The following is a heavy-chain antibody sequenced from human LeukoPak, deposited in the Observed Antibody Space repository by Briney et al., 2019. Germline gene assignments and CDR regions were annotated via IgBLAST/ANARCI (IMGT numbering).Heavy chain of an antibody. CDR3: ARDESSGSYYPSDY. CDR2: ISYDGSNK. D-gene: IGHD1-26*01. J-gene: IGHJ4*02. CDR1: GFTFSSYA. Sequence: PGGSLRLSCAASGFTFSSYAMHWVRQAPGKGLEWVAVISYDGSNKYYADSVKGRFTISRDNSKNTLYLQMNSLRAEDTAVYYCARDESSGSYYPSDYWGQGTLVTVSS. V-gene: IGHV3-30-3*01.